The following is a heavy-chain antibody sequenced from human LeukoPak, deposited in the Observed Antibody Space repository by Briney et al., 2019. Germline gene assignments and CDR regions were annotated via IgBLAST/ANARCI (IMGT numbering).Heavy chain of an antibody. CDR3: ARVSSIAVAGHYYYYYMDV. J-gene: IGHJ6*03. V-gene: IGHV7-4-1*02. CDR2: INTNTGNP. D-gene: IGHD6-19*01. CDR1: GYTFTSYA. Sequence: ASVKVSCKASGYTFTSYAMNWVRQAPGQGLEWMGWINTNTGNPTYAQGFTGRFVFSLDTSVSTAYLQISSLKAEDTAVYYCARVSSIAVAGHYYYYYMDVWGKGTTVTVSS.